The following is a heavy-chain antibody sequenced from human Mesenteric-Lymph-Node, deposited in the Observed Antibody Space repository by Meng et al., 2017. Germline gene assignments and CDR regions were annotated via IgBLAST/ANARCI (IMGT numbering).Heavy chain of an antibody. J-gene: IGHJ4*02. D-gene: IGHD6-19*01. Sequence: SETLSLTGTVSGGSISSGSYYWGWIRQPPGKGLEWIGSIYHSGSTYYNPSLKSRVTISVDTSKNQFSLKLSSVTAADTAVYYCARQGIAVAGTFDYWGQGTLVTVSS. CDR3: ARQGIAVAGTFDY. CDR2: IYHSGST. V-gene: IGHV4-39*01. CDR1: GGSISSGSYY.